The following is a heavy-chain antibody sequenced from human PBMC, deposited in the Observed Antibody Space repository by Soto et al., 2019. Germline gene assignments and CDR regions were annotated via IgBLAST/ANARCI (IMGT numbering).Heavy chain of an antibody. D-gene: IGHD2-2*01. CDR2: VYHSGSS. Sequence: QVQLQESGPGLVNASGTLSLTCGVSGGSINTNNWWSWLRQPPGQGLEWIAEVYHSGSSNYNPSLKSRLSISVDTSKNQFSLRLTSVTAADSAVYYCARAKLCNTLSCPHSFDTWGQGTLVRVSS. V-gene: IGHV4-4*02. CDR1: GGSINTNNW. J-gene: IGHJ4*02. CDR3: ARAKLCNTLSCPHSFDT.